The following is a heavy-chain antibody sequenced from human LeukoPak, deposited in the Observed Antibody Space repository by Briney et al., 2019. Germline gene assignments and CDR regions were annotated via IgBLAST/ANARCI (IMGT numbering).Heavy chain of an antibody. CDR3: AKDTLDSSGYCLDY. V-gene: IGHV3-33*06. Sequence: GGSLRLSCAASGFTFSSYWMHWVRQAPGKGLEWVAVIWYDGTNKYYADSVKGRFTISRDNSKNTLYLQMNSLRAEDTAVYYCAKDTLDSSGYCLDYWGQGTLVTVSS. J-gene: IGHJ4*02. CDR2: IWYDGTNK. CDR1: GFTFSSYW. D-gene: IGHD3-22*01.